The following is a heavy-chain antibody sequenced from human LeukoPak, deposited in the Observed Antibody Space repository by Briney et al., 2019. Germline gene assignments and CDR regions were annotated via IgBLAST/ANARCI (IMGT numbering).Heavy chain of an antibody. V-gene: IGHV4-4*07. Sequence: SETLSLTCTVSVVSISSYYWSWIRQPAGKGLEWIGRIYTSGSTNYNPSLKSRVTMSVDTSKNQFSLKLSSVTAADTAVYYCARASMVRVVMSVDSLVYWGQGTLVTVSS. CDR2: IYTSGST. J-gene: IGHJ4*02. CDR1: VVSISSYY. D-gene: IGHD3-10*01. CDR3: ARASMVRVVMSVDSLVY.